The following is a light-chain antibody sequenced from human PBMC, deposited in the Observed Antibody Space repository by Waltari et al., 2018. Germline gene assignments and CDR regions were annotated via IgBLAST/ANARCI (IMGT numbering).Light chain of an antibody. Sequence: EIVLTQSPATLSLSPVDTATIPCRASQSVGSYLAWYQQKPGQPPRLLIYDASNRATGVPARFRGSGSGTDFTLTISSLEAEDFAVYYCQQRSNWTPHTFGQGARLEIK. CDR1: QSVGSY. J-gene: IGKJ2*01. CDR2: DAS. CDR3: QQRSNWTPHT. V-gene: IGKV3-11*01.